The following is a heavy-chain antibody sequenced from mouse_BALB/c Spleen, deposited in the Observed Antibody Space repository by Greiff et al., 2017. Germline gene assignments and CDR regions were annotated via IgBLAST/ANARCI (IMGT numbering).Heavy chain of an antibody. Sequence: VQLKESGPELVKPGASVKMSCKASGYTFTDYYMKWVKQSHGKSLEWIGDINPNNGDTFYNQKFKGKATLTVDKSSSTAYMQLNSLTSEDSAVYYCAEGGHYYGSSYAWYFDVWGAGTTVTVSS. CDR1: GYTFTDYY. CDR3: AEGGHYYGSSYAWYFDV. V-gene: IGHV1-26*01. CDR2: INPNNGDT. J-gene: IGHJ1*01. D-gene: IGHD1-1*01.